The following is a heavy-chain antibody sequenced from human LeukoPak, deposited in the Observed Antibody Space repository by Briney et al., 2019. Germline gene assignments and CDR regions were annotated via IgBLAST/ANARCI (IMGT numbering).Heavy chain of an antibody. J-gene: IGHJ3*02. D-gene: IGHD6-13*01. CDR2: IYYSGNT. V-gene: IGHV4-59*01. Sequence: KPSETLSLTCTVSGGSISSYYWSWIRQPPGKGLEWIGYIYYSGNTNYNPSLKSRVTISVDTSKNQFSLKLSSVTAADTAVYYCARSGSSSWYRDAFDIWGQGTMVTVSS. CDR1: GGSISSYY. CDR3: ARSGSSSWYRDAFDI.